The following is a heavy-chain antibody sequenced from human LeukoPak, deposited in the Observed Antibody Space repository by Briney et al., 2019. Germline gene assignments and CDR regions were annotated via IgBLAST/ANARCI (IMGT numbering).Heavy chain of an antibody. Sequence: GGSLRLSCAASGFTFSSYAMSWVRQAPGKGLKWVSAISGSGGSTYYADSVKGRFTISRDNSKNTLYLKMNSLRAEDTDVYYCAKGAAHGVVVAATPFPFDYWGPGNPGHRLL. V-gene: IGHV3-23*01. J-gene: IGHJ4*02. CDR3: AKGAAHGVVVAATPFPFDY. D-gene: IGHD2-15*01. CDR1: GFTFSSYA. CDR2: ISGSGGST.